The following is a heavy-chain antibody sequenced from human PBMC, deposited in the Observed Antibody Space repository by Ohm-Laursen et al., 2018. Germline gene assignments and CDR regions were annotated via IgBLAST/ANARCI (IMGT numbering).Heavy chain of an antibody. V-gene: IGHV4-31*03. CDR1: GGSISSGGYY. CDR3: ARDFGCSSTSCTDY. Sequence: TLSLTCSVSGGSISSGGYYWSWIRQHPGKGLEWIGYIYYSGSTYYNPSLKSRVTISVDTSKNQFSLKLSSVTAADTAVYYCARDFGCSSTSCTDYWGQGTLVTVSS. CDR2: IYYSGST. J-gene: IGHJ4*02. D-gene: IGHD2-2*01.